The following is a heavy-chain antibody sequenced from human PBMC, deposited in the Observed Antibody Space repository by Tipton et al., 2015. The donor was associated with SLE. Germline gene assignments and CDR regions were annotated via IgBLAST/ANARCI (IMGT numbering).Heavy chain of an antibody. CDR3: ARESSGWQGGVDY. J-gene: IGHJ4*02. V-gene: IGHV4-4*09. CDR1: GGSFSGYY. CDR2: IYTSGST. Sequence: TLSLTCAVYGGSFSGYYWSWIRQPAGKGLEWIVYIYTSGSTNYNPSLKSRVTISVDTSRNQFSLKLSPVTAADTAVYYCARESSGWQGGVDYWGQGTLVTVSS. D-gene: IGHD6-19*01.